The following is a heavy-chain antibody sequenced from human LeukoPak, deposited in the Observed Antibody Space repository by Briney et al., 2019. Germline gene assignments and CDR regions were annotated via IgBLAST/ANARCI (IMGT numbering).Heavy chain of an antibody. CDR3: ARVIGGDYRLPLGY. D-gene: IGHD4-17*01. CDR2: INPNSGGT. Sequence: ASVKVSCKASGYTFTGYYMHWVRQAPGQGLEWMGWINPNSGGTNYAQKFQGRVTMTRDTSISTAYMELSRLRSDDTAVYYRARVIGGDYRLPLGYWGQGTLVTVSS. J-gene: IGHJ4*02. CDR1: GYTFTGYY. V-gene: IGHV1-2*02.